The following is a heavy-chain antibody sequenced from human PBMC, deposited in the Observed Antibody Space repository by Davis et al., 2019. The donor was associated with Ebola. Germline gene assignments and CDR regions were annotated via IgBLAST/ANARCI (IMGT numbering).Heavy chain of an antibody. CDR1: GGSISSHY. Sequence: PSETLSLTCTVSGGSISSHYWSWIRQPPGKGLEWIGYIYYSGSTNYNPSLKSRVTISVDTSKNQFSLKLSSVTAADTAVYYCARGGNYGDYVRDDYFDYWGQGTLVTVSS. V-gene: IGHV4-59*11. CDR2: IYYSGST. CDR3: ARGGNYGDYVRDDYFDY. J-gene: IGHJ4*02. D-gene: IGHD4-17*01.